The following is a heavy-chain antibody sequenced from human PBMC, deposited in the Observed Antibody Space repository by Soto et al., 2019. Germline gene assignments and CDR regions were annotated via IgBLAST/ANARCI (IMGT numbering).Heavy chain of an antibody. V-gene: IGHV4-30-4*01. CDR1: GGSISSGDYY. D-gene: IGHD1-20*01. J-gene: IGHJ4*02. CDR3: ARKKITGTGPFDY. CDR2: IYYSGST. Sequence: QVQLQESGPGLVKPSQTLSLTCTVSGGSISSGDYYWRWIRQPPGKGLEWIGYIYYSGSTYYNPSLKSRVTISVVTSKNQFSLKLSSVTAADTAVYYCARKKITGTGPFDYWGQGTLVTVSS.